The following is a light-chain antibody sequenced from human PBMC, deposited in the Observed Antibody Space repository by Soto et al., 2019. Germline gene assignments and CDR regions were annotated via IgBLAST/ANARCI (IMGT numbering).Light chain of an antibody. CDR1: QSVSSNS. J-gene: IGKJ2*01. CDR2: GTS. CDR3: QHYISTQYT. Sequence: EIVLTQSPGTLSLSPGERATLSCRASQSVSSNSLAWYQQKPGQAPRLLNYGTSSRATGIPDRFSGSGSGTDFTLTISRLEAEDFAVYYCQHYISTQYTFGQGTKLEIK. V-gene: IGKV3-20*01.